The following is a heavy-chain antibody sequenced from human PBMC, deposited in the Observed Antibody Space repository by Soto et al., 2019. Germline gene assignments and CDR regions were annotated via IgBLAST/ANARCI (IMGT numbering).Heavy chain of an antibody. Sequence: GSLRLSCAASGFTFSSYSMNWVRQAPGKGLEWVSYISSSSSTIYYADSVKGRFTISRDNAKNSLYLQMNSLRAEDTAVYYCARADSGYGQGYYCHGMDVRGSWTTVTAS. CDR2: ISSSSSTI. D-gene: IGHD5-12*01. CDR3: ARADSGYGQGYYCHGMDV. V-gene: IGHV3-48*01. CDR1: GFTFSSYS. J-gene: IGHJ6*02.